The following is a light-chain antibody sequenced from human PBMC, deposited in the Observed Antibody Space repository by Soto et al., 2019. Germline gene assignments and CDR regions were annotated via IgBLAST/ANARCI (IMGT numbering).Light chain of an antibody. CDR1: QSVSRSD. J-gene: IGKJ1*01. Sequence: EIVLTQSPGTLSLSPGERATLYCRASQSVSRSDLAWYQQKPGQAPRLLIYGASSRATGIPDRFSGSGSGTDFTLTISRMEPEDFAVYYCQQFSSTPSWTFGQGTKVDNK. CDR2: GAS. V-gene: IGKV3-20*01. CDR3: QQFSSTPSWT.